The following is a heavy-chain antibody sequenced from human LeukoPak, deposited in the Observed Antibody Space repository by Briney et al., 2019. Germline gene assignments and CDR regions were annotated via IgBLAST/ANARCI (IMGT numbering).Heavy chain of an antibody. J-gene: IGHJ6*02. CDR1: GGTFSSYA. V-gene: IGHV1-69*04. CDR3: ARGPYSGSYYYYYGMDV. D-gene: IGHD1-26*01. Sequence: SVKVSCKASGGTFSSYAISWVRQAPGQGLEWMGRIIPILGIANYAQKFQGRVTITADKYTSTAYMELSSLRSEDTAVYYCARGPYSGSYYYYYGMDVWGQGTTVTVSS. CDR2: IIPILGIA.